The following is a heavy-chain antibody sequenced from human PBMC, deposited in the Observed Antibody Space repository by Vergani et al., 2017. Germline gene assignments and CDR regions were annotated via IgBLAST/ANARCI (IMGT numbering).Heavy chain of an antibody. CDR3: ARHRELDV. CDR2: IKLDGSEK. Sequence: VQLVESGGGVVQPGGSLRLSCAASGFIFNNYWMNWVRQGPGKGLEWVANIKLDGSEKNYVDSVKGRFTISRDNAKNSLYLQLNSLRAEDTAVYYCARHRELDVWGQGTTVTV. J-gene: IGHJ6*02. D-gene: IGHD1-26*01. CDR1: GFIFNNYW. V-gene: IGHV3-7*01.